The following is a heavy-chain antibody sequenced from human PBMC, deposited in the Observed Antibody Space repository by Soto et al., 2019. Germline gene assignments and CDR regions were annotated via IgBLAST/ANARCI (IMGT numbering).Heavy chain of an antibody. Sequence: GGSLRLSCAASGFTFSSYAMSWVRQAPGKGLEWVSAISGSGGSTYYADSVKGRFTISRDNSKNTLYLQMNSLRAEDTAVYYGAKVNLGGGIAAAGTGFDYWGQGTLVTVSS. CDR2: ISGSGGST. V-gene: IGHV3-23*01. CDR3: AKVNLGGGIAAAGTGFDY. D-gene: IGHD6-13*01. J-gene: IGHJ4*02. CDR1: GFTFSSYA.